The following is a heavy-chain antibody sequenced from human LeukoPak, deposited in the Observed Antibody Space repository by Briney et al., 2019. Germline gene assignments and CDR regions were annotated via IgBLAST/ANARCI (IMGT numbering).Heavy chain of an antibody. D-gene: IGHD6-13*01. J-gene: IGHJ4*02. CDR1: GGSISSGGYY. Sequence: SETLSLTCTVSGGSISSGGYYWSWIRQHPGKGLEWIGYIYYSGSTYYNPSLKSRVTISVDTSKNQFSLKLSSVTAADAAVYYCARSIAAAGPFDYWGQGTLVTVSS. CDR3: ARSIAAAGPFDY. V-gene: IGHV4-31*03. CDR2: IYYSGST.